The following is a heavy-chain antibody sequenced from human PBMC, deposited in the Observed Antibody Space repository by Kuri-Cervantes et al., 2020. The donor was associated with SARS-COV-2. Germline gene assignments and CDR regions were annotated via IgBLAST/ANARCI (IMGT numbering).Heavy chain of an antibody. D-gene: IGHD6-13*01. CDR2: IYTSGST. CDR1: GGSISSYY. J-gene: IGHJ2*01. V-gene: IGHV4-4*07. Sequence: ESLKISCTVSGGSISSYYRSWIRQPAGKGLEWIGRIYTSGSTNYNPSLKSRVTMSVDTSKNQFSLKLSSVTAADTAVYYCARKFGGSSWYWYFDLWGLGTLVTVSS. CDR3: ARKFGGSSWYWYFDL.